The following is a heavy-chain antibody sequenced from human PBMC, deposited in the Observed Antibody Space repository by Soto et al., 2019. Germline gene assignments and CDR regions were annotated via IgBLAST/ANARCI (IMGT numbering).Heavy chain of an antibody. CDR1: GFTFSSYA. CDR3: AKGSSLIAIETGEFDP. Sequence: GGSLRLSCAASGFTFSSYAMSWVRQAPGKGLEWVSAISGSGGSTYYADSVKGRFTISRDNSKNTLYLQMNSLRAEDTAVYYCAKGSSLIAIETGEFDPWGQGTLVTVSS. CDR2: ISGSGGST. V-gene: IGHV3-23*01. D-gene: IGHD3-3*01. J-gene: IGHJ5*02.